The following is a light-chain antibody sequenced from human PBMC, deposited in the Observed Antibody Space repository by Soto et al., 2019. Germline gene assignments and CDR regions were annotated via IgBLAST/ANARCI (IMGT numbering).Light chain of an antibody. CDR1: QSISSY. CDR2: AAS. V-gene: IGKV1-39*01. J-gene: IGKJ1*01. Sequence: DIQMTQSPSSLSASVGDRVTITCRASQSISSYLNWYQQKPGKAPKLLIYAASSLQSGVPSRFSGSGSGTDFTLTISSLQPEDFETYYCQQSYSTLRGKFGQGTKVDIK. CDR3: QQSYSTLRGK.